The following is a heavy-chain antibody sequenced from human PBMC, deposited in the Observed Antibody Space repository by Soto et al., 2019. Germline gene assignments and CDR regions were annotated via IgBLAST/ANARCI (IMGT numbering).Heavy chain of an antibody. J-gene: IGHJ4*02. V-gene: IGHV3-23*01. CDR2: IRGSGGST. CDR3: ASPPDY. Sequence: GAHLRLSCAASGFIFSRYAMSWARQAPGKGLERASAIRGSGGSTHYADSVKDRFTISRDNSKNTLYLQMNSLRAENTAVYYCASPPDYWGQGTLVTVAS. CDR1: GFIFSRYA.